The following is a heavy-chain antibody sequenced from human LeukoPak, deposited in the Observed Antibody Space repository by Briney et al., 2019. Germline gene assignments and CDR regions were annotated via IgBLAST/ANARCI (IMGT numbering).Heavy chain of an antibody. J-gene: IGHJ4*02. CDR2: IVGSSSTM. CDR3: ATDSPETAAFDY. V-gene: IGHV3-48*04. CDR1: GFSFSTYS. Sequence: GGSLRLSCAASGFSFSTYSMNWVRQAPGKGLEWVSYIVGSSSTMYYADSVKGRFTISRDNAKNSLYLQMDSLRAEDTAVYYCATDSPETAAFDYWGQGTLVTVSS. D-gene: IGHD1-1*01.